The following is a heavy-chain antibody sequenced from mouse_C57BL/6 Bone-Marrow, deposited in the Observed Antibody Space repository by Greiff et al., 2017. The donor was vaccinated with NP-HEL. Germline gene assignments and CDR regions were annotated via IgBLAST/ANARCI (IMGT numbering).Heavy chain of an antibody. CDR2: IWSGGST. CDR3: ARLITTVVAKAMDY. V-gene: IGHV2-2*01. CDR1: GFSLTSYG. D-gene: IGHD1-1*01. J-gene: IGHJ4*01. Sequence: QVTLKVSGPGLVQPSQSLSITCTVSGFSLTSYGVHWVRQSPGKGLEWLGVIWSGGSTDYNAAFISRLSISKDNSKSQVFFKMNSLQADDTAIYYCARLITTVVAKAMDYWGQGTSVTVSS.